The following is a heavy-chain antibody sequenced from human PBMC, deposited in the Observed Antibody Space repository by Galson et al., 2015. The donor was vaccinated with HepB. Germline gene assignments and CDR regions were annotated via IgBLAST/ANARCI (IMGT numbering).Heavy chain of an antibody. CDR1: GFTFSSYA. CDR3: ARGSVSKSMDV. J-gene: IGHJ6*02. CDR2: ISYDGSNK. V-gene: IGHV3-30-3*01. Sequence: SLRLSCAASGFTFSSYAMHWVRQAPGKGLEWVAVISYDGSNKYYADSVKGRFTISRDNSKNTLYLQMNSLRAEDTAVYYCARGSVSKSMDVWGQGTTVTVSS.